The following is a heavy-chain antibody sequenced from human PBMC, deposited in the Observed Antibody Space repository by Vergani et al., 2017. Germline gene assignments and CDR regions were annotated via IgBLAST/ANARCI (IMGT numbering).Heavy chain of an antibody. V-gene: IGHV5-51*01. CDR2: IYPGDSDT. CDR3: ARHRGWGLVVVAATPWYYYYGMDV. J-gene: IGHJ6*02. D-gene: IGHD2-15*01. CDR1: GYSFTSYW. Sequence: EVKLVQSGAEVKKPGASLKISCKGSGYSFTSYWIGWVRQMPGKGLEWMGIIYPGDSDTRYSPSFQGQVTISADKSISTAYLQWSSLKASDTAMYYCARHRGWGLVVVAATPWYYYYGMDVWGQGTTVTVSS.